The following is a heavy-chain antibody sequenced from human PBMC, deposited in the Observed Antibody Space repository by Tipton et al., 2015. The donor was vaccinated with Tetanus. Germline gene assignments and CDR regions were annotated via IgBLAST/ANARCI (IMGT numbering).Heavy chain of an antibody. D-gene: IGHD3-22*01. Sequence: SLRLSCAASGFSVSTNYMNWVRQAPGKGLEWVSVIYSGGTTYYAGSVKDRFTISRDISKSTVDLQMNSLRVEDTAVYFCARDGYSSGYFDYWGQGSLVTVSS. CDR3: ARDGYSSGYFDY. J-gene: IGHJ4*02. CDR2: IYSGGTT. V-gene: IGHV3-66*01. CDR1: GFSVSTNY.